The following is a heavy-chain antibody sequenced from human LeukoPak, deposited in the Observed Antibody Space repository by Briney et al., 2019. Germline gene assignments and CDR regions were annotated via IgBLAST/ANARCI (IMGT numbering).Heavy chain of an antibody. J-gene: IGHJ4*02. D-gene: IGHD6-19*01. Sequence: PGGSLRRSCATSGFTVSSNYMSWVRQAPGKGLEWVSVIYSGGSTYYADSVKGRFTISRDNSENTLYLQMNSLRAEDTAVYYCARRYITGWHFDYWGQGTLVTVSS. V-gene: IGHV3-66*01. CDR1: GFTVSSNY. CDR3: ARRYITGWHFDY. CDR2: IYSGGST.